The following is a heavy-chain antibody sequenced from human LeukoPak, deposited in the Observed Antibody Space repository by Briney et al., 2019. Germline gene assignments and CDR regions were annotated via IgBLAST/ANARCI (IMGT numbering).Heavy chain of an antibody. CDR2: IYYTGNT. Sequence: SETLSLTCSVDGGSFSGYYWGWIRQPPGKGLEWIGSIYYTGNTYYNASLKSRVTISIDTSNNQISLRLISVTATDTAMYYCARQTGSGLSTLPGGQGTLVTVSS. CDR1: GGSFSGYY. CDR3: ARQTGSGLSTLP. D-gene: IGHD5/OR15-5a*01. V-gene: IGHV4-39*01. J-gene: IGHJ4*02.